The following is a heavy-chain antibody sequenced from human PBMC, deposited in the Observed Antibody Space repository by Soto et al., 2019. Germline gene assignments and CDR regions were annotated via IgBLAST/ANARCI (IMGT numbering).Heavy chain of an antibody. CDR2: IRSKAYGGTT. CDR3: TRVRAVVVVPAATPDLDY. Sequence: GGSLRLSCTASGFTFGDYAMSWFRQAPGKGLEWVGFIRSKAYGGTTEYAASVKGRFTISRDDSKSIAYLQMNSLKTEDTAVYYCTRVRAVVVVPAATPDLDYWGQGTLVTVSS. D-gene: IGHD2-2*01. J-gene: IGHJ4*02. CDR1: GFTFGDYA. V-gene: IGHV3-49*03.